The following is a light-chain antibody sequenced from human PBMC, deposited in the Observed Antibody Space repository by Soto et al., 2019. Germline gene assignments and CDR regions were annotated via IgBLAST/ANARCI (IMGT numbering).Light chain of an antibody. Sequence: DIQMTQSPSTLSGSVGDRVTITCRSSQTISSWLAWYQQKPGNAPKLLIYKASTLKLGVPSRFSGSGSGTEFTLTMISLPPDDFASYFCLNYTSSSEAFGQGPKVEIK. V-gene: IGKV1-5*03. J-gene: IGKJ1*01. CDR1: QTISSW. CDR3: LNYTSSSEA. CDR2: KAS.